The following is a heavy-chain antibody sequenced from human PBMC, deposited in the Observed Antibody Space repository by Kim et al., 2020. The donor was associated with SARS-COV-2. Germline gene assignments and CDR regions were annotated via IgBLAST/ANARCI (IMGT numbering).Heavy chain of an antibody. J-gene: IGHJ4*02. D-gene: IGHD5-18*01. Sequence: ADSVKVRVTISRDNTNTTLYLQLNSLRAEDTAAYYCARGPRGYSYGYVDYWGQGTLVTVSS. CDR3: ARGPRGYSYGYVDY. V-gene: IGHV3-21*01.